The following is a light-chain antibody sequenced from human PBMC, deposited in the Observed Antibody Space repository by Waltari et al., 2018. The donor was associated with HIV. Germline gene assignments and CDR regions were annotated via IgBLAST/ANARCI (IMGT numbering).Light chain of an antibody. V-gene: IGLV3-25*03. CDR2: KDT. CDR1: ALSKQL. CDR3: QSTNVVRV. Sequence: SFELTQPPSVSVSPGQPARITCSGDALSKQLTFWYPKKPAQAPVLVIDKDTGRPSGIPERLSGSTSGTTATLTISGVQAEDEADYYGQSTNVVRVFGGGTKLTVL. J-gene: IGLJ3*02.